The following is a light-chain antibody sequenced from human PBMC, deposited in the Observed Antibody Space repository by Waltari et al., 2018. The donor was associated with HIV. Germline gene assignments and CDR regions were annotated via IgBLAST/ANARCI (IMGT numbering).Light chain of an antibody. Sequence: QSALTQPASVSGSPGQSMTISCTGTSSDFGSYNLVSSYQQHPGKAPKLMIYEVSTRPSAVSKRFSASQSGNTASPTISGLQSEDEADYYCCSYAGNSTVVFCGGNKLTV. V-gene: IGLV2-23*02. J-gene: IGLJ2*01. CDR2: EVS. CDR1: SSDFGSYNL. CDR3: CSYAGNSTVV.